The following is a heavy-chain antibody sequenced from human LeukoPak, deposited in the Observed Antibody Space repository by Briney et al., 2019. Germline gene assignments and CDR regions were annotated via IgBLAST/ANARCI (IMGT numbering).Heavy chain of an antibody. D-gene: IGHD1-26*01. CDR1: GGSISSYY. J-gene: IGHJ4*02. V-gene: IGHV4-4*07. CDR3: ARSRLFGSYYSLDY. CDR2: SYTSGST. Sequence: SGTLSLTCTVSGGSISSYYWSWIRQPAGKGLEWIGRSYTSGSTNYNPSLKSRVTMSVDTSKNQFSLMLSSVTAADTAVYYCARSRLFGSYYSLDYWGQGTLVTVSS.